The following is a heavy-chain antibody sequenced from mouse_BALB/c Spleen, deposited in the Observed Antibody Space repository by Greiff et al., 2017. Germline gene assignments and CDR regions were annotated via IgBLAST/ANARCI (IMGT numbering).Heavy chain of an antibody. Sequence: VHVKQSGAELVRPGALVKLSCKASGFNIKDYYMHWVKQRPEQGLEWIGWIDPENGNTIYDPKFQGKASITADTSSNTAYLQLSSLTSEDTAVYYCARHRYDGYAMDYWGQGTSVTVSS. CDR2: IDPENGNT. CDR1: GFNIKDYY. D-gene: IGHD2-14*01. V-gene: IGHV14-1*02. J-gene: IGHJ4*01. CDR3: ARHRYDGYAMDY.